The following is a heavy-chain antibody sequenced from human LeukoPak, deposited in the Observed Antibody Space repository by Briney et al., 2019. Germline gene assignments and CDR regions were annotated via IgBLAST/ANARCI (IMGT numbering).Heavy chain of an antibody. Sequence: GGSLRLSCAASGFTFSSNYMSWVRQAPGKGLEWVSGINRGGSTYYSESVKGRFTISRRNSKNTLYLQKNSLRAEDTAVYYCARGDSSGYWGYFQHWGQGSLLTVSS. CDR2: INRGGST. CDR1: GFTFSSNY. D-gene: IGHD3-22*01. J-gene: IGHJ1*01. CDR3: ARGDSSGYWGYFQH. V-gene: IGHV3-66*02.